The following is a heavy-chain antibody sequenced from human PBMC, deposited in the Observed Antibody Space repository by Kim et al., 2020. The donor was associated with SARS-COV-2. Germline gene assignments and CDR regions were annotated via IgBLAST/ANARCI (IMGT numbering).Heavy chain of an antibody. V-gene: IGHV1-24*01. CDR3: ALWGTVTPLGPKKDWYFDL. CDR2: FDPEDGET. CDR1: GYTLTKLS. J-gene: IGHJ2*01. Sequence: ASVKVSCKVSGYTLTKLSMHWVRQAPGKGLEWMGGFDPEDGETIYAQKFQGRVTMTEDTSTDTAYMELSSLRSEDTAVYYCALWGTVTPLGPKKDWYFDLWGRGTLVTVSS. D-gene: IGHD4-17*01.